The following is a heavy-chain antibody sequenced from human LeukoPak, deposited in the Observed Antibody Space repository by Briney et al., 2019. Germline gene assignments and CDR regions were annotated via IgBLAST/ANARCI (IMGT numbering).Heavy chain of an antibody. CDR2: IGTSSFYM. J-gene: IGHJ2*01. V-gene: IGHV3-21*06. D-gene: IGHD1-26*01. Sequence: PGGSLRLSCAASGFTFNIYDMNRVRQAPGKGLEWVSSIGTSSFYMYYADSVKGRFTISRDKAKNSLYLQMNSLRAEDTAVYYCARTAGKWYFDLWGRGTLVTVSS. CDR3: ARTAGKWYFDL. CDR1: GFTFNIYD.